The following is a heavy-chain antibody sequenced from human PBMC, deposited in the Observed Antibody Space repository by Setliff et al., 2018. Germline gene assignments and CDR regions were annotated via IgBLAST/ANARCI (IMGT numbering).Heavy chain of an antibody. D-gene: IGHD3-10*01. J-gene: IGHJ4*02. V-gene: IGHV4-4*08. CDR1: GGSISSYY. CDR3: ARGSYYGSGTIDS. Sequence: SETLSLTCTVSGGSISSYYWSWIRQPPWKGLEWIGYIYTSGSTNYNPSLKSRVTISLDTSKNQFSLKLSSVTAADTAVYYCARGSYYGSGTIDSWGPGTLVTVSS. CDR2: IYTSGST.